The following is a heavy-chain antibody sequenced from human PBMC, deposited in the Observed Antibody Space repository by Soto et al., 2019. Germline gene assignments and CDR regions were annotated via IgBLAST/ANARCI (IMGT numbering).Heavy chain of an antibody. V-gene: IGHV1-2*02. D-gene: IGHD2-8*01. J-gene: IGHJ6*02. CDR3: ARDVTRTQSCTNGVCYYHYYDMDV. Sequence: QVQLVQSGAEVKKPGASLKVSCKASGYTFTDYYVHWVRQAPGQGLEWMGWINPNSGGTKTAQKFQRRVTVTSDTSISTAYMDLSRLRSDDTAVYYCARDVTRTQSCTNGVCYYHYYDMDVWGQGTMVTVSS. CDR1: GYTFTDYY. CDR2: INPNSGGT.